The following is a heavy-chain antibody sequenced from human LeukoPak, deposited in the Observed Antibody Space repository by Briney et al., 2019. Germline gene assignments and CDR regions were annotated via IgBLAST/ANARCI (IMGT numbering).Heavy chain of an antibody. D-gene: IGHD3-10*01. CDR1: GYTFTSYG. J-gene: IGHJ6*02. Sequence: EASVKVSCKASGYTFTSYGISWVRQATGQGLEWMGWMNPNSGNTGYAQKFQGRVTMTRNTSISTAYMELSSLRSEDTAVYYCARGSLLWFGELIDPPYYGMDVWGQGTTVTVSS. CDR3: ARGSLLWFGELIDPPYYGMDV. V-gene: IGHV1-8*02. CDR2: MNPNSGNT.